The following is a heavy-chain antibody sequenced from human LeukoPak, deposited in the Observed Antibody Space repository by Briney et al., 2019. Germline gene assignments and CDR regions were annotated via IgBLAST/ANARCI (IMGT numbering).Heavy chain of an antibody. CDR3: AELGITMIGGV. V-gene: IGHV3-48*03. D-gene: IGHD3-10*02. CDR2: ISSSGSTI. CDR1: GFTFSSFE. J-gene: IGHJ6*04. Sequence: GGSLRFYCFASGFTFSSFELNWVRQAPGKGLEWVSYISSSGSTIYYAVSVKGTFTMSRAIAKNSLYLQMNSLRSEDTAVYYCAELGITMIGGVWGKGTTVTISS.